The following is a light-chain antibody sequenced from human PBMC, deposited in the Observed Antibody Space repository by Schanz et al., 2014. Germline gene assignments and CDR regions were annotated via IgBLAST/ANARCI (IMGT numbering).Light chain of an antibody. CDR2: ATS. CDR1: QSISSY. J-gene: IGKJ4*01. V-gene: IGKV1-39*01. Sequence: DIQMTQSPSSLSASVGDRVTITCRASQSISSYLNWYQQKAGTAPRLLIYATSSLQSGVPSRFGGSGSGADFTLIISSLQPEDSATYYCQQGYDTPLTFGGGTKVEI. CDR3: QQGYDTPLT.